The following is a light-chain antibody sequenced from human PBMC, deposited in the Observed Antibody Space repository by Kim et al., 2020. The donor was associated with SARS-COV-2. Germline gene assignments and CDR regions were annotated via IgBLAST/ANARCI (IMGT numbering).Light chain of an antibody. CDR2: DVS. V-gene: IGKV1-5*01. J-gene: IGKJ5*01. Sequence: ESVGDRVTITCRASQSIGGSLDWYQQKPGKAPKLLIYDVSSVESGVPSRFSGSGSETEFTLTISSLQPDDFATYYCQQHSTYPITFGQGTRLEIK. CDR1: QSIGGS. CDR3: QQHSTYPIT.